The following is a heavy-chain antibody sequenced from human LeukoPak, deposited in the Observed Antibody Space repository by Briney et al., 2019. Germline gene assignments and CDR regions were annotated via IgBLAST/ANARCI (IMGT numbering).Heavy chain of an antibody. CDR1: GFTFSSYS. CDR3: ARDSYDILTGYFYY. Sequence: GGSLRLSCAASGFTFSSYSMNWVRRAPGKGLEWVSSISSSSSYIYYADSVKGRFTISRDNAKNSLYLQMNSLRAEDTAVYYCARDSYDILTGYFYYWGQGTLVTVSS. J-gene: IGHJ4*02. V-gene: IGHV3-21*01. CDR2: ISSSSSYI. D-gene: IGHD3-9*01.